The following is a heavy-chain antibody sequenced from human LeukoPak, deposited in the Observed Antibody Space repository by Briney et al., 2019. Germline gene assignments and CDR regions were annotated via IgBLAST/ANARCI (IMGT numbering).Heavy chain of an antibody. J-gene: IGHJ4*02. CDR1: GFPFSDYR. CDR3: ARDRGGVTGIRDFDY. CDR2: ITSSSTYK. D-gene: IGHD2-21*02. V-gene: IGHV3-21*01. Sequence: GGALRLSCAASGFPFSDYRMNFVRPAPGEGIEWVSFITSSSTYKYYADSVKGRFTISRDNAKNSLYLEMNSLRIEDAAVYFCARDRGGVTGIRDFDYWGQGTRVTVSS.